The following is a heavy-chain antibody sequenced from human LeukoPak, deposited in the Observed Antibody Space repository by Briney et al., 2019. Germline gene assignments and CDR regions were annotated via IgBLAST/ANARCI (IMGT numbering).Heavy chain of an antibody. CDR1: GFTFDNYA. V-gene: IGHV3-23*01. J-gene: IGHJ5*01. CDR2: ISASGGTT. Sequence: GGSLRLSCAASGFTFDNYAMSWVRQAPGKGLEWVSAISASGGTTYYADSVKGRFTISRDNSENTLFLQMNSLRAEDTAVYYCAKEPREYCSSTSCPNWFDSWGQGTLVTVSS. D-gene: IGHD2-2*01. CDR3: AKEPREYCSSTSCPNWFDS.